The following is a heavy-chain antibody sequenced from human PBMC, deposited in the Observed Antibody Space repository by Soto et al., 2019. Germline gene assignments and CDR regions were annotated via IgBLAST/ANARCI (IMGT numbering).Heavy chain of an antibody. Sequence: ASVKVSCKASGGTFSSYAISWVRQAPGQGLEWMGRIIPILGIANYAQKFQDRVTITADKSTSTAYMELSSLRSEDTAVYYCARENSSGWYYFDYWGQGTLVTVSS. V-gene: IGHV1-69*04. J-gene: IGHJ4*02. CDR3: ARENSSGWYYFDY. CDR2: IIPILGIA. CDR1: GGTFSSYA. D-gene: IGHD6-19*01.